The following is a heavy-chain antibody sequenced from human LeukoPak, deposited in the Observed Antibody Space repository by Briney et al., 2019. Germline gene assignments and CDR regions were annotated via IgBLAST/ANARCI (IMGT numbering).Heavy chain of an antibody. CDR2: IYYSGST. V-gene: IGHV4-59*01. J-gene: IGHJ4*02. CDR3: ASLSQGGDRIFDY. Sequence: SETLSLTCTVSGGSISSYYWSWIRQPPGKGLEWIGYIYYSGSTNYNPSLKSRVTISVDTSKNQFSLKLSSVTAADTAVYYCASLSQGGDRIFDYWGQGTLVTVSS. D-gene: IGHD4-17*01. CDR1: GGSISSYY.